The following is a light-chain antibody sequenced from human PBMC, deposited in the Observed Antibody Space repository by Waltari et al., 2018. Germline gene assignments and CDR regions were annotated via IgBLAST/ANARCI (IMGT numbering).Light chain of an antibody. V-gene: IGLV2-11*01. Sequence: QSALTPPRSVSGSPGQSVTFSFTGASRDVGAYKYVSWYQQYPGKAPKLMIYDVSKRPSGVPDRFSGSKSGNTASLTISGLQAEDEADYYCCSYAGTYPVVFGGGTKLTVL. CDR3: CSYAGTYPVV. CDR2: DVS. J-gene: IGLJ3*02. CDR1: SRDVGAYKY.